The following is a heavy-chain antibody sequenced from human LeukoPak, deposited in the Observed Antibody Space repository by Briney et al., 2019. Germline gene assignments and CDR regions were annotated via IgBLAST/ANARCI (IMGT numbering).Heavy chain of an antibody. CDR2: ISWNNGSI. J-gene: IGHJ5*02. CDR1: GFTFDDYA. Sequence: SLRLSCAASGFTFDDYAMHWVRQAPGKGLEWVSGISWNNGSIGDAASVNGRFTISIDNAKNSMYLQMNSLRAEDTAMYYCETGSSGIPWEDWFDPWGQGTLVTVSS. D-gene: IGHD1-14*01. V-gene: IGHV3-9*01. CDR3: ETGSSGIPWEDWFDP.